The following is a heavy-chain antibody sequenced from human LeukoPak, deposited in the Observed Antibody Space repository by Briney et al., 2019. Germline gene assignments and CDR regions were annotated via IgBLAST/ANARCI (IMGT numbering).Heavy chain of an antibody. CDR2: ISSSGSTI. Sequence: GGSLRPSCAASGFTFSSYEMNWVRQAPGKGLEWVSYISSSGSTIYYADSVKGRFTISRDNAKNSLYLQMNSLRAEDTAVYYCARLGGYYYDSSGYYSGWGQGTLVTVSS. V-gene: IGHV3-48*03. J-gene: IGHJ4*02. D-gene: IGHD3-22*01. CDR1: GFTFSSYE. CDR3: ARLGGYYYDSSGYYSG.